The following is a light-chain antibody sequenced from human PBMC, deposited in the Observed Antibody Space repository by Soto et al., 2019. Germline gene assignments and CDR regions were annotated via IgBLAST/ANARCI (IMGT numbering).Light chain of an antibody. V-gene: IGKV3-15*01. J-gene: IGKJ1*01. CDR1: QSVSGN. Sequence: EIVLTQSPATLSVSPGERATLSCRASQSVSGNLAWYQQKPGQAPRLLIYGSSTRATGIPARFSGSGSGTQFTLTISSPQSEDAAIYYCQQYYDWLTWTFGQGTKVEI. CDR2: GSS. CDR3: QQYYDWLTWT.